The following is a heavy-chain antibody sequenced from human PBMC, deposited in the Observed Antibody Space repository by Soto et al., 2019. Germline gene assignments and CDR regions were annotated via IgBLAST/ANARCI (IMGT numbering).Heavy chain of an antibody. Sequence: QVKLVQSGAEVKQPGASVKVSCKSSGYTFTSYDINWVRQATGQGLEWMGWMHPNIGNTCNAKKCQGRVTMTSNTSISTSYMELSSLISEDTAVYYCARDMLPHYTMVRGVTLYYWGQGTMVNVSS. V-gene: IGHV1-8*01. CDR1: GYTFTSYD. CDR3: ARDMLPHYTMVRGVTLYY. D-gene: IGHD3-10*01. J-gene: IGHJ4*02. CDR2: MHPNIGNT.